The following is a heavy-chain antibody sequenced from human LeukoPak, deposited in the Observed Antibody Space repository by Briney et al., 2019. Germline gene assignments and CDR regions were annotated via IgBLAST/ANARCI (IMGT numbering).Heavy chain of an antibody. V-gene: IGHV1-18*01. Sequence: ASVKVSCKASGYTFTSYGISWARQAPGQGLEWMGWISAYNGNTNYAQKLQGRVTMTTDTSTSTAYMELRSLRSDDTAVYYCARDDHDILTGYYTGTFYWGQGTLVTVSS. D-gene: IGHD3-9*01. CDR2: ISAYNGNT. CDR1: GYTFTSYG. CDR3: ARDDHDILTGYYTGTFY. J-gene: IGHJ4*02.